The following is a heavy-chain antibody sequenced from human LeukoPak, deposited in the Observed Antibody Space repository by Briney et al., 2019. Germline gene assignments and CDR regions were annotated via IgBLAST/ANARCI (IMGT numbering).Heavy chain of an antibody. V-gene: IGHV3-23*01. CDR1: GFTFDDYG. Sequence: PGGSLRPSCAASGFTFDDYGMSWVRQAPGKGLEWVSLINDSGGNTYYADSVKGRFTISRDNSKNTLFLQMSSLRAEDTAVYYCAKTSAGIRGGYFDYWGQGTLVTVSS. CDR3: AKTSAGIRGGYFDY. D-gene: IGHD3-10*01. J-gene: IGHJ4*02. CDR2: INDSGGNT.